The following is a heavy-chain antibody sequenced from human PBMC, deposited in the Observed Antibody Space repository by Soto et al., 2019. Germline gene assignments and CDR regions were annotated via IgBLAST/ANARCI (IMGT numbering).Heavy chain of an antibody. CDR2: IDPSDSYT. Sequence: GESLKISCKGSGYSFTSYWISWVRQMPGKGLEWMGRIDPSDSYTNYSPSFQGHVTISADKSISTAYLQWSSLKASDTAMYYCARHSTEDRLGELPPNYYYYGMDVWGQGTTVTVSS. CDR3: ARHSTEDRLGELPPNYYYYGMDV. D-gene: IGHD3-10*01. V-gene: IGHV5-10-1*01. CDR1: GYSFTSYW. J-gene: IGHJ6*02.